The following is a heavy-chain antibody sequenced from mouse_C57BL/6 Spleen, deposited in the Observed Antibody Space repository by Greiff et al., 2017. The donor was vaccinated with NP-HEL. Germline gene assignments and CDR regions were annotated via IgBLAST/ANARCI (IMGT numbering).Heavy chain of an antibody. CDR1: GFNIKNTY. CDR3: ARDYYDCDVDYAMDY. J-gene: IGHJ4*01. CDR2: IDPANGNT. Sequence: DVQLQESVAELVRPGASVKLSCTASGFNIKNTYMHWVKQRPEQGLEWIGRIDPANGNTKYAPKFQGKATITADTSSNTAYPQLSSLTSEDTAIYYCARDYYDCDVDYAMDYWGQGTSVTVSS. V-gene: IGHV14-3*01. D-gene: IGHD2-4*01.